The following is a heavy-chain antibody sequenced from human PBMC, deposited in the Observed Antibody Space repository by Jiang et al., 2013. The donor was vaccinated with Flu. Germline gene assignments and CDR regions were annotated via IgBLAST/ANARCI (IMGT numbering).Heavy chain of an antibody. V-gene: IGHV3-30-3*01. Sequence: PGKGLEWVAVISYDGSNKYYADSVKGRFTISRDNSKNTLYLQMNSLRAEDTAVYYCARSPYGGMLDYWGQGTLVTVSS. CDR3: ARSPYGGMLDY. CDR2: ISYDGSNK. J-gene: IGHJ4*02. D-gene: IGHD4-23*01.